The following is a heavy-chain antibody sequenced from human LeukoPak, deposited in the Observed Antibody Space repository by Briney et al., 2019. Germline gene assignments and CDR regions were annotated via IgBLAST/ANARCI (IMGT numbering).Heavy chain of an antibody. V-gene: IGHV3-30*02. D-gene: IGHD3-3*01. J-gene: IGHJ5*02. CDR3: AKEVTYYDFWSGYH. Sequence: PGGSLRLSCAASGFTFSSYGMHWVRQAPGKGLEWVAFIRYDGSNKYYADSVKGRFTISRDNSKNTLYLQMNSLRAEDTAVYYCAKEVTYYDFWSGYHWGQGTLVTVSS. CDR2: IRYDGSNK. CDR1: GFTFSSYG.